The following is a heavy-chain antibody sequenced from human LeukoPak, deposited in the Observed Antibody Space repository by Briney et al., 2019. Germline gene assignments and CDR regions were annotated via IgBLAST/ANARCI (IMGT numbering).Heavy chain of an antibody. V-gene: IGHV4-59*01. J-gene: IGHJ4*02. CDR3: ARDRYYIFDY. D-gene: IGHD3-10*01. CDR2: IYDSGST. CDR1: GGSISSYY. Sequence: PSETLSLTCTVSGGSISSYYWSWIRQPPGKGLEWIGYIYDSGSTNYNPSLKSRVTMSVDTSKNHFSLKLSSVTAADTAVYYCARDRYYIFDYWGQGAPVTVSS.